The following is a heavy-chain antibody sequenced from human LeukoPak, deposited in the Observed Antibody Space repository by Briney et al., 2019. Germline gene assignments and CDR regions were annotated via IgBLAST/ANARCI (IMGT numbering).Heavy chain of an antibody. D-gene: IGHD1-26*01. CDR2: INDDGSDT. CDR3: ARDTSIVGGYYFDY. J-gene: IGHJ4*02. Sequence: GGSLRLSCAASGFTFKLYWMHWVRQVPGKRPVWVSRINDDGSDTIYADSVRGRFTISRDNSKNTLYLQMNSLRAEDTAVYYCARDTSIVGGYYFDYWGQGTLVTVSS. CDR1: GFTFKLYW. V-gene: IGHV3-74*01.